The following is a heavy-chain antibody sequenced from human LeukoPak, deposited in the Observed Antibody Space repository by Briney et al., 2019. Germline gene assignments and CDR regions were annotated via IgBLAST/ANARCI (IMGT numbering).Heavy chain of an antibody. D-gene: IGHD5-18*01. Sequence: GSLRLSCVASGLTVSNHWMSWVRQAPGKGLEWVANIREERGQEYYVDSVKGRFTISKNSAKNSLYLQMNTLRVEDTAMYYCASLDTAKQPLANHWGQGTLVTVSS. V-gene: IGHV3-7*03. CDR1: GLTVSNHW. J-gene: IGHJ5*02. CDR2: IREERGQE. CDR3: ASLDTAKQPLANH.